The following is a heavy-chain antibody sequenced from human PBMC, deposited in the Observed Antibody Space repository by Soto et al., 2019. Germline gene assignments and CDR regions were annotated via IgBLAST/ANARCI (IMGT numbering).Heavy chain of an antibody. V-gene: IGHV3-33*05. J-gene: IGHJ6*03. Sequence: QVQLVESGGGVVQPGTSRRLSCAASGFTFSSYGLHWVRQAPGKGLEWVAVLSYDGSNEFYGDSVKGRFTISSDNSKNTLYLQMNSLRAEDTAVYYCAKWFGEPYYYYFYMDVWGKGTTVTVSS. D-gene: IGHD3-10*01. CDR1: GFTFSSYG. CDR3: AKWFGEPYYYYFYMDV. CDR2: LSYDGSNE.